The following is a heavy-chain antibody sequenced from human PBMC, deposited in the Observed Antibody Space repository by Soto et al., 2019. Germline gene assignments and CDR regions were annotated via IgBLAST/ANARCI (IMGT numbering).Heavy chain of an antibody. D-gene: IGHD6-6*01. CDR3: ARGWYSSSPNWFDP. Sequence: SPTLSLTCVISGDSVSSNSAAWNWIRQSPSRGLEWLGRTYYRSKWYNDYAVSVKSRITINPDTSKNQFSLQLNSVTPEDTAVYYCARGWYSSSPNWFDPWGQGTLVTVSS. CDR2: TYYRSKWYN. V-gene: IGHV6-1*01. CDR1: GDSVSSNSAA. J-gene: IGHJ5*02.